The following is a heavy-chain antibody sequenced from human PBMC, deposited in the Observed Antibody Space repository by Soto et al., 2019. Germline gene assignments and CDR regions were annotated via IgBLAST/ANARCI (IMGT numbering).Heavy chain of an antibody. D-gene: IGHD6-19*01. CDR1: GFTFSSYA. J-gene: IGHJ5*02. Sequence: LRLSCAASGFTFSSYAMSWVRQAPGKGLEWVSAISGSGGSTYYADSVKGRFTISRDNSKNTLYLQMNSLRAEDTAVYYCAKVGMSGWYWPWFDPWGQGTLVTVSS. CDR3: AKVGMSGWYWPWFDP. CDR2: ISGSGGST. V-gene: IGHV3-23*01.